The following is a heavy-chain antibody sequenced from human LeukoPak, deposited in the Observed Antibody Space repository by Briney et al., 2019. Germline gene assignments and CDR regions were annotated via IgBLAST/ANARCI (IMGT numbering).Heavy chain of an antibody. CDR3: ARDIATWYFDY. CDR1: GSTFSSYH. J-gene: IGHJ4*02. CDR2: INTYDGNT. D-gene: IGHD2-15*01. V-gene: IGHV1-18*01. Sequence: ASLEVSCKASGSTFSSYHVSWGRQAPGQGFEWMGWINTYDGNTNYAQNFQGRVAMTTDTSTSTAYMELRSLSSDDTAVYYCARDIATWYFDYWGQGTLVTVSS.